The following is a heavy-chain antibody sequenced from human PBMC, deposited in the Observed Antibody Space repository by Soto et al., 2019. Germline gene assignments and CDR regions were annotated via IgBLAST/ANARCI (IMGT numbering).Heavy chain of an antibody. D-gene: IGHD6-25*01. CDR1: GCSLSSHY. V-gene: IGHV4-59*11. CDR3: GSVRPSGYVLS. Sequence: SETLSLTVPGSGCSLSSHYWTWIRQSPGKGLEWIGYVYFSGNTNYNPSLKSRVTISIDTSKNQFSLRLASVTAADTAFYYCGSVRPSGYVLSWGQGTLVTVSS. CDR2: VYFSGNT. J-gene: IGHJ5*02.